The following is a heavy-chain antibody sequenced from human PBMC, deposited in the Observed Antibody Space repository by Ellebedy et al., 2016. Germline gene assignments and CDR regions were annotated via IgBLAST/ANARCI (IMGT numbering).Heavy chain of an antibody. D-gene: IGHD4-23*01. CDR1: GFTFSDYY. V-gene: IGHV3-11*01. Sequence: GGSLRLSCAASGFTFSDYYMSWIRPAPGKGLEWISDVSSSASTVYYADSVKGRFTISRDNAKNSLYLQMNNLRAEDTALYYCARDLRDNGGNPRFDPWGQGTLVTVSS. CDR2: VSSSASTV. CDR3: ARDLRDNGGNPRFDP. J-gene: IGHJ5*02.